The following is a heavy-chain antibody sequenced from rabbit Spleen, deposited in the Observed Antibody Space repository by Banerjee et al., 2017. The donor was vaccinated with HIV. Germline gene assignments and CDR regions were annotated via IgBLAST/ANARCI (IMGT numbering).Heavy chain of an antibody. V-gene: IGHV1S47*01. D-gene: IGHD8-1*01. J-gene: IGHJ3*01. CDR3: ARDTGSSFSSYGMDL. Sequence: QEQLEESGGGLVKPGGSLKLSCKASAFDFSSGGVSWVRQAPGKGLEWIGYIDPVFGSTYYASWVNGRFTISSHNAQNTLYLQLNSLTAADTATYFCARDTGSSFSSYGMDLWGQGTLVTVS. CDR2: IDPVFGST. CDR1: AFDFSSGG.